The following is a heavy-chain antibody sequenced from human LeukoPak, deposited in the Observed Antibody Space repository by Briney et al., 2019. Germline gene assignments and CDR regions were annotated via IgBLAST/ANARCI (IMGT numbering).Heavy chain of an antibody. CDR2: ITSSGGTT. J-gene: IGHJ4*02. CDR3: AKEGSSNTNFEY. Sequence: AGGSLRLSCAASRFTFSSYAMSWVRQAPGKGLEWVSAITSSGGTTYYADSVKGRFTISRDNSKNTLYLQMNSLRAEDTAVYYCAKEGSSNTNFEYWGQGTLVNVSS. D-gene: IGHD6-19*01. CDR1: RFTFSSYA. V-gene: IGHV3-23*01.